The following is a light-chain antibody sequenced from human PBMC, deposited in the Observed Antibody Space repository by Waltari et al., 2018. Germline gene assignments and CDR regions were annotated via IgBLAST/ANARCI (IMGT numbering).Light chain of an antibody. CDR2: GAS. V-gene: IGKV1-33*01. CDR3: QQYDTPLS. CDR1: QDIYNS. Sequence: DIQMTQSPSSLSASVGDRVTITCQANQDIYNSLNWYQQKPGKAPNLLIYGASNLEPGIPSRFSGSAAGTHFTFTISSLQPDDFATYYCQQYDTPLSFGGGTKVAIK. J-gene: IGKJ4*02.